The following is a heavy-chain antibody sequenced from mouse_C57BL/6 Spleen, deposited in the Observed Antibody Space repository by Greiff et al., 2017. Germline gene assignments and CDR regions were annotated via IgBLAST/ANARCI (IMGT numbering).Heavy chain of an antibody. CDR1: GYSITSGYY. J-gene: IGHJ2*01. Sequence: VQLQQSGPGLVKPSPSLSLTCSVTGYSITSGYYWNWIRQFPGNKLEWMGYISYDGSNNYNPSLKNRISITRDTSKNQFFLKLNSVTTEDTATYYCAIYYDYEGDYWGQGTTLTVSS. V-gene: IGHV3-6*01. D-gene: IGHD2-4*01. CDR3: AIYYDYEGDY. CDR2: ISYDGSN.